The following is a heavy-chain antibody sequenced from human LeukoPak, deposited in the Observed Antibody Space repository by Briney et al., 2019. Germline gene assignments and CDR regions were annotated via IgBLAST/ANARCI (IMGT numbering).Heavy chain of an antibody. Sequence: ASVKVSCKASGYTFTSYDINWVRQATGQGLEWMGWMNPNSGNTGYAQKFQGRVTMTRNTSISTAYMELSSLRSEDTAVYYCARAPPARRYCSSTSCYPNRFDPWRQGTLVTVSS. CDR1: GYTFTSYD. J-gene: IGHJ5*02. CDR3: ARAPPARRYCSSTSCYPNRFDP. V-gene: IGHV1-8*01. CDR2: MNPNSGNT. D-gene: IGHD2-2*01.